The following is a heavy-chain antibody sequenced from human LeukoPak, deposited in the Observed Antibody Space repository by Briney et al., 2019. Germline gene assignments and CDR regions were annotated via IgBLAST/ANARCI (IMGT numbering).Heavy chain of an antibody. D-gene: IGHD6-19*01. Sequence: SGGSLRLSCAASGFTFDDYAMHWVRQAPGKGLEWVSGISWNSGSIGYADSVKGRFTISRDNAKNSLYLQVNSLRAEDTALYYCAKATRSSGSLGAFDIWGQGTMVTVSS. V-gene: IGHV3-9*01. CDR1: GFTFDDYA. CDR3: AKATRSSGSLGAFDI. J-gene: IGHJ3*02. CDR2: ISWNSGSI.